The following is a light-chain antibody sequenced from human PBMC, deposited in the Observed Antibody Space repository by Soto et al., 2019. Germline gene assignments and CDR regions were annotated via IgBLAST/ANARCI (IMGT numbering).Light chain of an antibody. CDR1: QRVSSSY. J-gene: IGKJ1*01. CDR2: GAS. Sequence: EIVLTQSPGTLSLSPGERATLSCRASQRVSSSYLAWYQQKPGQAPRLLIDGASSRALGIPDRFSGSGYGTDFTLTIRRLEPEDFAVYYCQQYGSSPRTFGQGTKLEIQ. CDR3: QQYGSSPRT. V-gene: IGKV3-20*01.